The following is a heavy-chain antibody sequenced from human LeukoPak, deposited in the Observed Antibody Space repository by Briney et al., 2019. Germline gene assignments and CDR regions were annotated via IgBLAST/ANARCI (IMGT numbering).Heavy chain of an antibody. CDR1: GFTFSSYA. CDR3: AKDFLVGITVLFDS. J-gene: IGHJ4*02. CDR2: ISGSGGST. D-gene: IGHD1-26*01. V-gene: IGHV3-23*01. Sequence: GGSLRLSCAASGFTFSSYAMSWVRQAPGKGLEWVPAISGSGGSTYYADSVKGRFTISRDNSKNTLYLQMNSLRAEDTAVYYCAKDFLVGITVLFDSWGQGTLVTVSS.